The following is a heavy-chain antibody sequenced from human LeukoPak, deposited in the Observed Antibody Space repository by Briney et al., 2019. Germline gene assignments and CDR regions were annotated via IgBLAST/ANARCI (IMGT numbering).Heavy chain of an antibody. Sequence: GASVKVSCKASGYTFTSYGISWVRQAPGQGGEWMGWISAYNGNTNYAQKLQGRVTMTTDTSTSTAYMELRSLRSDDTAVYYCARDRGYYYDSSGYYPPGDWGQGALVTVSS. V-gene: IGHV1-18*01. CDR2: ISAYNGNT. J-gene: IGHJ4*02. CDR1: GYTFTSYG. CDR3: ARDRGYYYDSSGYYPPGD. D-gene: IGHD3-22*01.